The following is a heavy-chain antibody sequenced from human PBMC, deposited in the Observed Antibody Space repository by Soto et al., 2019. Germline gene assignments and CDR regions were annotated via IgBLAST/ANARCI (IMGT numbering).Heavy chain of an antibody. J-gene: IGHJ4*02. CDR2: ISSTTNYI. CDR3: ARGSEDLTSNFDY. CDR1: GFTCTRYS. V-gene: IGHV3-21*06. Sequence: GGSLRLSCAASGFTCTRYSMNWVRQAPGKGPEWVSSISSTTNYIYYGDSMKGRFTISRDNAKNSLYLEMNSLRAEDTAVYYCARGSEDLTSNFDYWGQGTLVTVSS.